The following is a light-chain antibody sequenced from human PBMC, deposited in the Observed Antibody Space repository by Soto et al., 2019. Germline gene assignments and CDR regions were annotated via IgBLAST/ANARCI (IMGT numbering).Light chain of an antibody. CDR3: QQYNNWPPWT. CDR2: DVS. J-gene: IGKJ1*01. V-gene: IGKV3-15*01. CDR1: QSVGSD. Sequence: EVLRTQSPATLSVSPGERATLSCRASQSVGSDLAWYQQKPCQPPRLIIYDVSTRATGIPARFGGSGSGTEFTLTISSLQSQDFAVYYGQQYNNWPPWTFGQGTKGDIK.